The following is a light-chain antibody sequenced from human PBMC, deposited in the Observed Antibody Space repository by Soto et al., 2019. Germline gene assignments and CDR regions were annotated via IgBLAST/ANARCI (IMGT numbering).Light chain of an antibody. V-gene: IGLV2-14*01. CDR1: SSDVGVCNY. J-gene: IGLJ1*01. Sequence: QAVLTQPASVSVSPGRSITLSCSATSSDVGVCNYPSWYQQHPGKAPKPMIYEASNRHSWISNRFSGSMLGTKAPLTISGLQAQDEADYYCSSYTSSSTLYVFGTGTKVTVL. CDR2: EAS. CDR3: SSYTSSSTLYV.